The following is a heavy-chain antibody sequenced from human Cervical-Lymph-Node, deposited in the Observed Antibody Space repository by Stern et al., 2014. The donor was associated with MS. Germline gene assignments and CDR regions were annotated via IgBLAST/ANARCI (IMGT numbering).Heavy chain of an antibody. CDR2: IYHSGST. CDR3: ARVEMATITC. D-gene: IGHD5-24*01. CDR1: GYSISSGYY. J-gene: IGHJ4*02. Sequence: QLQLQESGPGLVKPSETLSLTCTVSGYSISSGYYWGWIRQPPGKGLEWIGRIYHSGSTYYNPSLKSRVTISVDTSKTQSPLKLSSGTAADTAVYYCARVEMATITCWGQGTLVTVSS. V-gene: IGHV4-38-2*02.